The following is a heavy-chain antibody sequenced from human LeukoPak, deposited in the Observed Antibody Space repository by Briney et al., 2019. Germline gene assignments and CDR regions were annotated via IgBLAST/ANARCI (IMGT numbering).Heavy chain of an antibody. J-gene: IGHJ6*02. V-gene: IGHV3-11*06. CDR1: GFTFSDHY. CDR2: ISTSGTYT. Sequence: GGSLRLSCAASGFTFSDHYMNWIRQAPGKGLEWVSYISTSGTYTNYADSLKGRFTISRDNAKNSLYLEMNSLRAEDTAVYYCARGHFGLDVWGQGTTVTVSS. CDR3: ARGHFGLDV.